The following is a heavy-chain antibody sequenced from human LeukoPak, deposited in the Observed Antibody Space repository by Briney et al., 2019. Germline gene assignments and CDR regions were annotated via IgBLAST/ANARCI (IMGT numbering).Heavy chain of an antibody. CDR2: ISYDGSNK. CDR3: ARVKAAAGFRTYYYGMDV. V-gene: IGHV3-30-3*01. CDR1: GFTFSSYA. Sequence: GGSLRLSCAAFGFTFSSYAMHWVRQAPGKGLEWVAVISYDGSNKYYADSVKGRFTISRDNSKNTLYLQMNSLRAEDTAVYYCARVKAAAGFRTYYYGMDVWGQGTTVTVSS. D-gene: IGHD6-13*01. J-gene: IGHJ6*02.